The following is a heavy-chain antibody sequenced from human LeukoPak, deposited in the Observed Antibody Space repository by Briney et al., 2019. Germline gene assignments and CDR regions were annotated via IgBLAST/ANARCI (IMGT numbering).Heavy chain of an antibody. CDR2: ISGSGGST. V-gene: IGHV3-23*01. CDR1: GFTFSSYA. Sequence: GGSLRLSCAASGFTFSSYAMSWVRQAPGKGLEWVSAISGSGGSTYYADSVKGRFTISRDNSKNTLYLQMNSLRAEDTAVYYCAKDRGNDYVWGSYLTTIWGQGTLVTVSS. CDR3: AKDRGNDYVWGSYLTTI. J-gene: IGHJ4*02. D-gene: IGHD3-16*02.